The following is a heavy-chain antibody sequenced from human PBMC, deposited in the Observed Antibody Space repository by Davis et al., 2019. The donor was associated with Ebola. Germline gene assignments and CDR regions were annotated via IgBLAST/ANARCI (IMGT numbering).Heavy chain of an antibody. D-gene: IGHD3-3*01. CDR3: AKPPPHHDFWSGLWDS. CDR2: IIPIFGTT. V-gene: IGHV1-69*13. J-gene: IGHJ4*02. CDR1: GDTFSNYA. Sequence: LVKVSCKASGDTFSNYAIDWVRQAPGQGLEWMGGIIPIFGTTNYPQKFQCRITITADESTTTAYLDLSSLRSDDTAIYYCAKPPPHHDFWSGLWDSWGQGTLVTVSS.